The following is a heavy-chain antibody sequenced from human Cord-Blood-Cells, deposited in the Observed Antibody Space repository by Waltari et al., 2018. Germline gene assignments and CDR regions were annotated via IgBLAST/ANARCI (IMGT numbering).Heavy chain of an antibody. Sequence: EVQLVESGGGLIQPGGSLGLSCAASGFTVSSKYMSWVRQAPGKGLEWVSVIYSVGSTYYADSVKGRFTISRDNSKNTLYLQMNSLRAEDTAVYYCAREIFEGSAFDIWGQGTMVTVSS. CDR2: IYSVGST. V-gene: IGHV3-53*01. J-gene: IGHJ3*02. D-gene: IGHD3-3*01. CDR3: AREIFEGSAFDI. CDR1: GFTVSSKY.